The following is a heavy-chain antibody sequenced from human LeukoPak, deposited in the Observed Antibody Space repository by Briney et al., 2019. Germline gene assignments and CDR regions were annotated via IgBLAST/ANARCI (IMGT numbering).Heavy chain of an antibody. CDR3: ALGGSYRDWFDP. J-gene: IGHJ3*01. V-gene: IGHV3-23*01. CDR1: GFTLSSYA. CDR2: ISDTGNT. D-gene: IGHD1-26*01. Sequence: GGSLRLSCAASGFTLSSYAMSWVRQAPGKGLEWVSAISDTGNTYHADSVKGRFTISRDSSKNTLFLQMNRLRPEDAAVYYCALGGSYRDWFDPWGQGTMVTVSS.